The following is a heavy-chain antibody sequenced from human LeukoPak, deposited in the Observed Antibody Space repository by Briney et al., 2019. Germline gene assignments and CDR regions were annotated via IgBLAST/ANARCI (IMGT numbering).Heavy chain of an antibody. CDR1: GGSISSSSYY. CDR3: ARRPTSIWFFQH. CDR2: IYYSGST. J-gene: IGHJ1*01. V-gene: IGHV4-39*07. Sequence: SETLSLTCTVSGGSISSSSYYWGWIRQPPGKGLEWIGSIYYSGSTYYNPSLKSRVTISVDTSKNQFSLKLSSVTAADTAVYYCARRPTSIWFFQHWGQGTLVTVSS. D-gene: IGHD3-10*01.